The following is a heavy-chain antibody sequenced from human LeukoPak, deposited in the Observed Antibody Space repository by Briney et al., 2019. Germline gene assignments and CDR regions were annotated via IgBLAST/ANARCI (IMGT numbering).Heavy chain of an antibody. J-gene: IGHJ3*01. CDR2: IKQDGSEK. CDR1: GFTFDSNS. CDR3: AREYSRRV. Sequence: GGSLRLSCAASGFTFDSNSMSWVRQAPGKGLEWVANIKQDGSEKYYVDSVKGRFTISRDNAKNSLYLQMNSLRAEDTAVYYCAREYSRRVWGQGTMVTVSS. D-gene: IGHD2-15*01. V-gene: IGHV3-7*01.